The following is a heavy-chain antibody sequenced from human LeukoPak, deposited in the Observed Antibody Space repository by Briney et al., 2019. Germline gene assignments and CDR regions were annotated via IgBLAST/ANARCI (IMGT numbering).Heavy chain of an antibody. V-gene: IGHV4-39*07. Sequence: SETLSLTCTVSGDSVTSSSSYWGWIRQSPGKGLEWIGSIYYSGNTYYNPSLTSRVTMSVDTPKNQFSLKLSSVTAADTAGYYCAREGATSVTTQHLYFYYYYMDVWGKGNAVIVS. CDR2: IYYSGNT. D-gene: IGHD4-11*01. J-gene: IGHJ6*03. CDR1: GDSVTSSSSY. CDR3: AREGATSVTTQHLYFYYYYMDV.